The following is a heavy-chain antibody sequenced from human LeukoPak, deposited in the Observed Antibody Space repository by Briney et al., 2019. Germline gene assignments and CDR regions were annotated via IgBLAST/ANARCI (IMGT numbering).Heavy chain of an antibody. Sequence: PGGSLRLSCAASGFTFSMYSMAWVRQAPGKGLEWVSVINDRGGYRQDADSVKGRFTISRDNSQNTLFLQMNSLRAEDTAVYYCVRERDRGIEVADDFDYWGQGTLVTVSS. J-gene: IGHJ4*02. D-gene: IGHD6-19*01. CDR3: VRERDRGIEVADDFDY. V-gene: IGHV3-23*01. CDR2: INDRGGYR. CDR1: GFTFSMYS.